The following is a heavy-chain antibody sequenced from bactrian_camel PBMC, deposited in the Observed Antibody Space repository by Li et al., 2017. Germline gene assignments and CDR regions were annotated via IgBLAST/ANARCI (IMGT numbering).Heavy chain of an antibody. CDR2: IYTSNGVT. Sequence: VQLVESGGGSVQAGGSLRLSCTATPDSNYCMGWFRQAPGKEQLGVATIYTSNGVTSYVDSVKGRFTISMDIAKNTLYLQMNNLKPEDTATYCCAAGSWYNGDCLFVYWGQGTQVTVS. J-gene: IGHJ6*01. CDR1: PDSNYC. CDR3: AAGSWYNGDCLFVY. D-gene: IGHD4*01. V-gene: IGHV3S1*01.